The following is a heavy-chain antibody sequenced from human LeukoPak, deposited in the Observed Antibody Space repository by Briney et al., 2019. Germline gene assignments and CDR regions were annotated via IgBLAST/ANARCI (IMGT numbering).Heavy chain of an antibody. V-gene: IGHV3-74*01. D-gene: IGHD1-26*01. CDR3: ARALVGATSYYYYYMDV. CDR2: INSDGSST. J-gene: IGHJ6*03. Sequence: GGSLRLSCAASGFTFSSYWMHWVRQAPGKGLVWVSRINSDGSSTSYADSVKGRFTISRDNAKNTLYLQMNSLRAEDTAVYYCARALVGATSYYYYYMDVWGKGTTVTVSS. CDR1: GFTFSSYW.